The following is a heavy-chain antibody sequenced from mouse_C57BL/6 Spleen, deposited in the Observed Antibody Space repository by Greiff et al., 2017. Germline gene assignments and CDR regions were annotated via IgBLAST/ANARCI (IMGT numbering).Heavy chain of an antibody. D-gene: IGHD1-1*01. CDR1: GYAFSSSW. Sequence: VKLMESGPELVKPGASVKISCKASGYAFSSSWMNWVKQRPGKGLEWIGRIYPGDGDTNYNGKFKGKATLTADKSSSTAYMQLSSLTSEDSAVYFWAREGDGTGGFDYWGQGTTLTVSS. J-gene: IGHJ2*01. CDR2: IYPGDGDT. CDR3: AREGDGTGGFDY. V-gene: IGHV1-82*01.